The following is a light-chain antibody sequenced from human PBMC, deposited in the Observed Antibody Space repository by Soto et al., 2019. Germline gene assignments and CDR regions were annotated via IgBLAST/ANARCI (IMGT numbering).Light chain of an antibody. CDR1: QSISNY. Sequence: DIQMTQSPSSLSASVGDRVTITCRASQSISNYLNWYQQKPGKAPKLLMFAASSLQSGVPSRFSGGGSGTGFTLTISSLQHEDFATYYCQQSYSTPRTFGQGTKVEIK. CDR2: AAS. J-gene: IGKJ1*01. V-gene: IGKV1-39*01. CDR3: QQSYSTPRT.